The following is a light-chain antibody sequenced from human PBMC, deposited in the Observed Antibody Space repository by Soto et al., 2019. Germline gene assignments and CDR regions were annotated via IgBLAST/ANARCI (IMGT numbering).Light chain of an antibody. CDR1: QNIGRW. V-gene: IGKV1-5*01. J-gene: IGKJ1*01. CDR3: QQYNTYPWT. CDR2: HAS. Sequence: DTQMNQALSTMSPSRVDRVTLSWRASQNIGRWLAWYQQKPGTAPNLLIYHASNLRGGVPSRFSGGGSGTEFTLTISSLQPDDIATYYCQQYNTYPWTFGQGTKVDIK.